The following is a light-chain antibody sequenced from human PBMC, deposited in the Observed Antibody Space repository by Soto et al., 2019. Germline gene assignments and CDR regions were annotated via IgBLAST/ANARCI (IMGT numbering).Light chain of an antibody. CDR2: DAS. Sequence: DILMTQSPSTLSASVGDRVTITCRASQSISSWLAWYQQKPGKAPKLLIYDASSLESGVPSRFSGSTSGTEFTLTISSLQPDDFATYYCQQCNSYSWTFGQGT. CDR1: QSISSW. V-gene: IGKV1-5*01. J-gene: IGKJ1*01. CDR3: QQCNSYSWT.